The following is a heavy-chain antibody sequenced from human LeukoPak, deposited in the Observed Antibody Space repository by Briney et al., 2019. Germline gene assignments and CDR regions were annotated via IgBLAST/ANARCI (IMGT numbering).Heavy chain of an antibody. D-gene: IGHD2-21*02. CDR1: GYTFTGYY. J-gene: IGHJ4*02. CDR3: AREPTENCGGDCYHLDY. V-gene: IGHV1-2*02. Sequence: ASVTVSCKASGYTFTGYYMHWVRQAPGQGLEWMGWINPNSGDTYYAQKFQGRVTVTRDTSIRTAYMELRRLRSDDTAVYYCAREPTENCGGDCYHLDYWGQGTLVTVSS. CDR2: INPNSGDT.